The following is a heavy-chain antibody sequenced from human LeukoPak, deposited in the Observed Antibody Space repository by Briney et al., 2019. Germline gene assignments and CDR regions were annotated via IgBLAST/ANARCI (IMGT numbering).Heavy chain of an antibody. CDR3: AREWKPRYSGYEIDY. CDR1: GFTFSSYA. V-gene: IGHV3-30*04. D-gene: IGHD5-12*01. J-gene: IGHJ4*02. CDR2: ISYDGSNK. Sequence: PGGSLRLSCSASGFTFSSYAMHWVRPAPGKGLEWVAGISYDGSNKYYADSVKGRFTISRDNSKNTLYLQMNSLRAEDTAVYYCAREWKPRYSGYEIDYWGQGTLVTVSS.